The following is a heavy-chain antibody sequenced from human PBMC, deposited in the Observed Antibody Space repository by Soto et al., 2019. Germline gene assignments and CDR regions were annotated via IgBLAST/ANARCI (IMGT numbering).Heavy chain of an antibody. CDR2: ISSSSSTI. D-gene: IGHD3-22*01. J-gene: IGHJ4*02. CDR3: AKDRDYDSSGYYPHFDY. Sequence: PGGSLRLSCAASGFTFSSYSMNWVRQAPGKGLEWVSYISSSSSTIYYADSVKGRFTISRDNAKNSLYLQMNSLRGEDTAVYYCAKDRDYDSSGYYPHFDYWGQGTLVTVSS. V-gene: IGHV3-48*01. CDR1: GFTFSSYS.